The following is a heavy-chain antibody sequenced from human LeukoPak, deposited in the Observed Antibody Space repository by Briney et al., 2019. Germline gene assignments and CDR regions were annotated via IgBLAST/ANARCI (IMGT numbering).Heavy chain of an antibody. CDR1: GGSISSYY. J-gene: IGHJ4*02. Sequence: SETLSLTCTVSGGSISSYYWSWIRQPPGKGLEWIGYIYYSGSTNYNPSLKSRVTISVDTSKNQFSLKLSSVTAADTAVYYCAGHAASGWLIPIFDYWGQGTLVTVSS. D-gene: IGHD6-19*01. V-gene: IGHV4-59*08. CDR3: AGHAASGWLIPIFDY. CDR2: IYYSGST.